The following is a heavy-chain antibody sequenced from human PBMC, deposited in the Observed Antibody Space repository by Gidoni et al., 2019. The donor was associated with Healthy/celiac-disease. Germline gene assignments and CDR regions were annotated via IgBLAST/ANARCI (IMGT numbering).Heavy chain of an antibody. Sequence: QAPGKGLEWVAVMWYDGSNKYYADSVTGRFTISRANSKNTLYLQMNSLRADDTAVYYCAFGDYVQYFQHWGQGTLVTVSS. V-gene: IGHV3-33*01. CDR2: MWYDGSNK. CDR3: AFGDYVQYFQH. J-gene: IGHJ1*01. D-gene: IGHD4-17*01.